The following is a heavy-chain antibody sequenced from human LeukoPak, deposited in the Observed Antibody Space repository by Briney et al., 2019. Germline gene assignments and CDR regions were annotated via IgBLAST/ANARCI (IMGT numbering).Heavy chain of an antibody. V-gene: IGHV4-34*01. CDR3: ASIPSGVGYSYGLDY. CDR1: GGSFSGYY. J-gene: IGHJ4*02. CDR2: TNHSGST. D-gene: IGHD5-18*01. Sequence: SETLSLTCAVYGGSFSGYYWSWIRQPPGKGLEWIGETNHSGSTNYNPSLKSRVTISVDTSKNQFSLKLSSVTAADTAVYYCASIPSGVGYSYGLDYWGQGTLVTVSS.